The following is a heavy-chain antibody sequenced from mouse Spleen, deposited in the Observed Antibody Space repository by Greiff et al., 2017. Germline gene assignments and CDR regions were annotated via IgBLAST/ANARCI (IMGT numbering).Heavy chain of an antibody. D-gene: IGHD1-1*01. Sequence: EVKLMESGGGLVKPGGSLKLSCAASGFTFSSYAMSWVRQTPEKRLEWAATISSGGSYTYYPDSVKGRFTISRDNAKNTLYLQMSSLRSEDTAMYYCARHSYYYGSSYWYFDVWGAGTTVTVSS. CDR1: GFTFSSYA. CDR3: ARHSYYYGSSYWYFDV. CDR2: ISSGGSYT. V-gene: IGHV5-9-3*01. J-gene: IGHJ1*01.